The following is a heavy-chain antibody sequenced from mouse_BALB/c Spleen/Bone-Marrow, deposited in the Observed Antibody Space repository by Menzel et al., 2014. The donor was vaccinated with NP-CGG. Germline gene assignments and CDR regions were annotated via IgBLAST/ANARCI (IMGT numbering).Heavy chain of an antibody. CDR2: IRGDGTT. V-gene: IGHV2-6-7*01. J-gene: IGHJ4*01. CDR3: AREKYGNYYAMDY. CDR1: GFSLTGFG. Sequence: VKLMESGPGLVAPSQCLSISCTVSGFSLTGFGINWIRQPPGKGLEWLGMIRGDGTTDYNTALKSRLSIKKDNSKSQVFLKINSLQAGDTARYYCAREKYGNYYAMDYWGQGTPVTVSS. D-gene: IGHD2-10*02.